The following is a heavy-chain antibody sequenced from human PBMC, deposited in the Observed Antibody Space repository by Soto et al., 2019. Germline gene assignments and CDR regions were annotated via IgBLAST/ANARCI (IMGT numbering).Heavy chain of an antibody. J-gene: IGHJ1*01. Sequence: LQPSETLSLTCAVYGGSFSGYYWSWIRQPPGKGLEWIGEINHSGSTNYNPSLKSRVTISVDTSKNQFSLKLSSVTAADTAVYYCARGRLGTYWGQGTLVTVSS. CDR3: ARGRLGTY. CDR2: INHSGST. V-gene: IGHV4-34*01. D-gene: IGHD6-25*01. CDR1: GGSFSGYY.